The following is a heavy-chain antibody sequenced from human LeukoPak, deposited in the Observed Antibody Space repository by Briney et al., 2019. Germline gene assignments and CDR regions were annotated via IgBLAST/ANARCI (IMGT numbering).Heavy chain of an antibody. CDR2: ISPSSAYT. J-gene: IGHJ4*02. CDR3: ARDLVAVATTGGYYFDY. CDR1: GFTFTDYY. V-gene: IGHV3-11*05. Sequence: GGSLRLSCAASGFTFTDYYMSWFRQAPGKGLEWLSYISPSSAYTNYADSVKGRFTISRDNAKNSLYLQMNSLRAEDTAVYYCARDLVAVATTGGYYFDYWGQGTLVTVSS. D-gene: IGHD6-19*01.